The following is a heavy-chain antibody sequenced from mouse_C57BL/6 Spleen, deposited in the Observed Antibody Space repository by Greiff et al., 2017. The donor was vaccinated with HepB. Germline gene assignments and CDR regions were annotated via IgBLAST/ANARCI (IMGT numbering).Heavy chain of an antibody. CDR1: GFTFSSYA. CDR2: ISDGGSYT. CDR3: ARVNYGRYYYAMDY. V-gene: IGHV5-4*03. Sequence: EVKLVESGGGLVKPGGSLKLSCAASGFTFSSYAMSWVRQTPEKRLEWVATISDGGSYTYYPDNVKGRFTISRDNAKNNLYLQMSHLKSEDTAMYYCARVNYGRYYYAMDYWGQGTSVTVSS. D-gene: IGHD1-1*01. J-gene: IGHJ4*01.